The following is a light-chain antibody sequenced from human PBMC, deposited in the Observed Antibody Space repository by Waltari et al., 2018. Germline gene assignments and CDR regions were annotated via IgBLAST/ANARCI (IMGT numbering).Light chain of an antibody. CDR1: TIDTQS. J-gene: IGLJ1*01. V-gene: IGLV3-21*01. CDR2: YDS. Sequence: SSVLTQPPSVSVAPGETARITCGGNTIDTQSVHWYRQKPAQAPVLVSSYDSDRPSGIPERFSGSNSGDTATLTISRGEAGDEADYYCQVWDANNEPGLFGTGTEVTV. CDR3: QVWDANNEPGL.